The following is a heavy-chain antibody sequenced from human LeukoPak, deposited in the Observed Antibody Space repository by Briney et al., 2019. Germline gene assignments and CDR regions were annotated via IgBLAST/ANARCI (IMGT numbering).Heavy chain of an antibody. J-gene: IGHJ4*02. CDR3: ARGDDYGDANFDY. CDR2: ISGSGAST. CDR1: GFTFRIYG. Sequence: PGGSLRVSCTASGFTFRIYGMNWVRQAPGKGLAWVSTISGSGASTYYADSMEGRFTIPRDNSKNTLYLQMNSLRAEDTAVYYCARGDDYGDANFDYWGQGTLVTVSS. V-gene: IGHV3-23*01. D-gene: IGHD4-17*01.